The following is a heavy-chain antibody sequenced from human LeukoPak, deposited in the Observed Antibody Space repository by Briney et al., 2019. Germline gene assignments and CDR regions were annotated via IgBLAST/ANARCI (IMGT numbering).Heavy chain of an antibody. CDR2: FDPEDGET. V-gene: IGHV1-24*01. CDR3: ARGSGSSWNVLMY. CDR1: GYTLTELS. J-gene: IGHJ4*02. D-gene: IGHD6-13*01. Sequence: EASVKVSCKVSGYTLTELSMHWVRQAPGKGLEWMGGFDPEDGETIYAQKFQGRVTMTRDMSTSTVYMELSSLRSEDTAVYYCARGSGSSWNVLMYWGQGTLVTVSS.